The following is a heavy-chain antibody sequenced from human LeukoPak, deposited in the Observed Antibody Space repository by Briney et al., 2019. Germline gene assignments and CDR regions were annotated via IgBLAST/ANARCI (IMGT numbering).Heavy chain of an antibody. Sequence: GGSLSLSFAASGFTFSSYAMSWFRQAPGKGLEWVSAISGSGGSTYYADSVKGRFTISRDNSKNTLYLQMNSLRAEDTAVYYCAKDHLKQQLVLLIDYWGQGTLVTVSS. D-gene: IGHD6-13*01. CDR1: GFTFSSYA. V-gene: IGHV3-23*01. CDR2: ISGSGGST. CDR3: AKDHLKQQLVLLIDY. J-gene: IGHJ4*02.